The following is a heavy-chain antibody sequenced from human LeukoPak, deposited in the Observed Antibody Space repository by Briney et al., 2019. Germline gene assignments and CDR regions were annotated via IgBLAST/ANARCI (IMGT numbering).Heavy chain of an antibody. CDR2: ISSSSSYI. J-gene: IGHJ4*02. CDR1: GFTFSSYS. CDR3: ARMGIAAAGFDY. D-gene: IGHD6-13*01. V-gene: IGHV3-21*01. Sequence: GGSLRLSCAASGFTFSSYSMNWVRQAPGKGLEWVSSISSSSSYIYYADSVKGRFTISRDNAKNSLYLQMNSLRAEDTAVYYCARMGIAAAGFDYWGQGTLVTVSS.